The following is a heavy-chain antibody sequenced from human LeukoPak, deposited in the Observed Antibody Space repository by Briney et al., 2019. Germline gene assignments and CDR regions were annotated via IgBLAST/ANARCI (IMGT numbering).Heavy chain of an antibody. CDR2: IYAGGGGDSA. CDR1: GFTVTGND. D-gene: IGHD1-26*01. J-gene: IGHJ4*02. Sequence: GGSLRLSCAPSGFTVTGNDMNWVRQAPGKGLEWASLIYAGGGGDSAHYADSVRGRFTGSRDDSKNTLDLQMRSLKPDDTAVYYCLRQGPGSPARWGQGTLVIVSS. V-gene: IGHV3-53*05. CDR3: LRQGPGSPAR.